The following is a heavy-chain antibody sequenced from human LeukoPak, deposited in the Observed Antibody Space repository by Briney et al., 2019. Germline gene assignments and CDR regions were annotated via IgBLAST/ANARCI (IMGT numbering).Heavy chain of an antibody. CDR2: IGSGGDT. V-gene: IGHV3-13*01. CDR3: ARAVAGTDEIDS. J-gene: IGHJ4*02. D-gene: IGHD6-19*01. CDR1: GFSFSSYD. Sequence: GGSLRLSCAGSGFSFSSYDMLWVRQATGKGLEWVSAIGSGGDTYYAGSVKGRFTISRESAKNSFYLQMNSLSAGDTTVYFCARAVAGTDEIDSWGQGTLVTVSS.